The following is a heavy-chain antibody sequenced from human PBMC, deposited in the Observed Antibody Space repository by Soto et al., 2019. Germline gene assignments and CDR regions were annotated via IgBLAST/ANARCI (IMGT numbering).Heavy chain of an antibody. CDR1: GLSISSDNW. CDR3: ARDQGSHPGD. Sequence: QVQLQESGPGLVRPSGTVSLTCAVSGLSISSDNWWSWVRQPPGKGLEWIGEIHHSGSTNYNPSLKGRVTMSVVPSKDLFSLTLNAVTAADTAFYYCARDQGSHPGDWGQGTVVSVSS. CDR2: IHHSGST. V-gene: IGHV4-4*02. J-gene: IGHJ4*02. D-gene: IGHD1-26*01.